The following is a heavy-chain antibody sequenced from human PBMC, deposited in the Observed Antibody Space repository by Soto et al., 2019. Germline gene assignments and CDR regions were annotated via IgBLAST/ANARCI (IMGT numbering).Heavy chain of an antibody. V-gene: IGHV3-15*01. CDR1: GFTFSNAW. J-gene: IGHJ3*02. CDR2: IKSKTDGGTT. CDR3: TTRHEYQLSTGAFDI. D-gene: IGHD2-2*01. Sequence: GGSLRLSCAASGFTFSNAWMSWVRQAPGKGLEWVGRIKSKTDGGTTDYAAPVKGRCTISRDDSKNTLYLQMNSLKTEDTAVYYCTTRHEYQLSTGAFDIWGQGTMVTVSS.